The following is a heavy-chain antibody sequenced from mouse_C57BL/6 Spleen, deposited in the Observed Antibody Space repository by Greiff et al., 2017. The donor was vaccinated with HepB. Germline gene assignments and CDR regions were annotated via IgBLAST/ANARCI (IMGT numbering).Heavy chain of an antibody. V-gene: IGHV5-16*01. CDR1: GFTFSDYY. CDR2: INYDGSST. J-gene: IGHJ1*03. Sequence: EVKLMESEGGLVQPGSSMKLSCTASGFTFSDYYMAWVRQVPEKGLEWVANINYDGSSTYYLDSLKSRFIISRDNAKNILYLQMSSLKSEDTATYYCARVRLWYFDVWGTGTTVTVSS. CDR3: ARVRLWYFDV.